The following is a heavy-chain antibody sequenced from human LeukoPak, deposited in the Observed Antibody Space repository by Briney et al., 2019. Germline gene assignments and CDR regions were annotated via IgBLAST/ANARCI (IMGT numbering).Heavy chain of an antibody. D-gene: IGHD4-17*01. CDR3: ARLYGDYSWFDP. V-gene: IGHV5-10-1*01. J-gene: IGHJ5*02. CDR2: IDPSDSYT. CDR1: GYRFTSYW. Sequence: GESLKISCKGPGYRFTSYWISWVRQMPGKGLEWMGRIDPSDSYTNYSPSFQGHVTISADKSISTAYLQWSSLKASDTAMYYCARLYGDYSWFDPWGQGTLVTVSS.